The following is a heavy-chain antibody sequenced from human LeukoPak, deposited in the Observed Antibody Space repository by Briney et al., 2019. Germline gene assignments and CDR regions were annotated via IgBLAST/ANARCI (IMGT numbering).Heavy chain of an antibody. CDR1: GFTFSSYG. Sequence: GGSLRLSCAASGFTFSSYGMHWVRQAPGKGLEWVAFIRYDGSNKYYADSVKGRFTISRDNSKNTLYLQMNSLRAEDTAVYYCAKDRSNYGSGSSIDYWGQGTLVTVSS. V-gene: IGHV3-30*02. CDR2: IRYDGSNK. J-gene: IGHJ4*02. D-gene: IGHD3-10*01. CDR3: AKDRSNYGSGSSIDY.